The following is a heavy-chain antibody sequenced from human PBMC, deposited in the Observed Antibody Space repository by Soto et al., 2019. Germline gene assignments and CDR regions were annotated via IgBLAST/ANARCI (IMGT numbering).Heavy chain of an antibody. CDR2: INGDNGDT. Sequence: VQLVQSGAEVKQPGASVKVSCKASGYTFTNYGVTWVRQAPGQGLEWMGWINGDNGDTHYAQNVQGKATMTTDKSTRTSYMELRSLKSADTAVYYCARHGRDYNAYTWVYSSYGMNVWGQGTTITVSS. J-gene: IGHJ6*02. CDR3: ARHGRDYNAYTWVYSSYGMNV. CDR1: GYTFTNYG. D-gene: IGHD1-26*01. V-gene: IGHV1-18*01.